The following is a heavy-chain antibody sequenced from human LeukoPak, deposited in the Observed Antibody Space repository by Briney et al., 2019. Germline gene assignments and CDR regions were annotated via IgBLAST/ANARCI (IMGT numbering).Heavy chain of an antibody. CDR1: GFTFTRFW. CDR2: INPDGTKT. D-gene: IGHD3-3*01. CDR3: ATAPASVDSS. V-gene: IGHV3-7*01. Sequence: GGSLRLSCAASGFTFTRFWLTWIRQSPGKGLEWVANINPDGTKTTYVDSVEGRFAISRDNAKNSVFLLMTSLRAEDTAMYYCATAPASVDSSWGQGTLVAVSS. J-gene: IGHJ5*02.